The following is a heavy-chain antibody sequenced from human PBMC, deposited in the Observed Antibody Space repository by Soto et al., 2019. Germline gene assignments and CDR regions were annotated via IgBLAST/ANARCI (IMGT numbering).Heavy chain of an antibody. CDR3: XXXXXXSHFDY. CDR1: GFSLTTTGLG. V-gene: IGHV2-5*01. J-gene: IGHJ4*02. Sequence: QITLKESGPTLVKPTQTLTLTCTFSGFSLTTTGLGVGWIRQPPGKTLEFLASIYWYDFQRYSPSLKSRLTXXXXXXXXXXXXXXXXXXXXXXXXXXXXXXXXXSHFDYWGQGILVTVSS. CDR2: IYWYDFQ.